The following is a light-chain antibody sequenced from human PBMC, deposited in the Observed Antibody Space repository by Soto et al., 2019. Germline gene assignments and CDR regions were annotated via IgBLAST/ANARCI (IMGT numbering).Light chain of an antibody. CDR1: QSISSW. Sequence: DIQMTQSPSTLSASVGDRVTITCLASQSISSWLASYQQKPGKAPKLLIYKASSLESGVASWFGGSGSGTEFTLTSSSLQPDDFATYCCQQFGGLWTFGQGTKVDI. V-gene: IGKV1-5*03. CDR3: QQFGGLWT. J-gene: IGKJ1*01. CDR2: KAS.